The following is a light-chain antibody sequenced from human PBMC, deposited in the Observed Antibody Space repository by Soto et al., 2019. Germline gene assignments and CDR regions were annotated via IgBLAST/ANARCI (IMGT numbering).Light chain of an antibody. CDR1: SSDVGGYNY. J-gene: IGLJ2*01. CDR2: DVS. V-gene: IGLV2-14*03. CDR3: NSYTSSSTVV. Sequence: QSVLTQPASASGSPGQSITISCTGTSSDVGGYNYVSWYQHHPGKAPKLMIYDVSNRPSGVSDRFSGSKSGNTASLTISGLQAEDEADYYCNSYTSSSTVVFGGGTKVTVL.